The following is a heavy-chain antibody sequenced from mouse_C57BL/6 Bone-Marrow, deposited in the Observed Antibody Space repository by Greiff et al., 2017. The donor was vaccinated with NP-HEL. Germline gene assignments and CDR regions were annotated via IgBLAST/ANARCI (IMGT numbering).Heavy chain of an antibody. CDR2: IDPENGDT. D-gene: IGHD3-3*01. CDR1: GFNIKDDY. J-gene: IGHJ3*01. V-gene: IGHV14-4*01. Sequence: VQLQQSGAELVRPGASVKSSCTASGFNIKDDYMHWVKQRPEQGLEWIGWIDPENGDTEYASKFQGKATITADTSSNTAYLQLSSLTSEDTAVYYCTGRGTGFAYWGQGTLVTVSA. CDR3: TGRGTGFAY.